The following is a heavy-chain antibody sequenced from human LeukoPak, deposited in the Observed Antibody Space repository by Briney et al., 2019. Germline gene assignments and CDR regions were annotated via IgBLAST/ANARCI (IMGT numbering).Heavy chain of an antibody. D-gene: IGHD3-10*01. Sequence: GGSLRLSCAASGFAFSSYAMSWVRQAPGKGLEWVSAISGSGGSTYYADSVKGRFTISRDNSKNTLYLQMNSLRAEDTAVYYCAKGVVLWFGELYYWGQGTLVTVSS. CDR1: GFAFSSYA. CDR2: ISGSGGST. J-gene: IGHJ4*02. V-gene: IGHV3-23*01. CDR3: AKGVVLWFGELYY.